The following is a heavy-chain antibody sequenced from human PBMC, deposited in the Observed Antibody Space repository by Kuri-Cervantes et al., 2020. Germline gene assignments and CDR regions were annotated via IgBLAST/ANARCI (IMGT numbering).Heavy chain of an antibody. J-gene: IGHJ6*03. D-gene: IGHD3-16*02. CDR3: TTDGIIDYYYMDV. CDR1: GFTFSDHY. V-gene: IGHV3-72*01. CDR2: TRNKANSYTT. Sequence: GGSLRLSCAASGFTFSDHYMDWVRQAPGKGLEWVGRTRNKANSYTTEYAASVKGRSTISRDDSKNSLYLQMTSLKTEDTAVYYCTTDGIIDYYYMDVWGKGTTVTVSS.